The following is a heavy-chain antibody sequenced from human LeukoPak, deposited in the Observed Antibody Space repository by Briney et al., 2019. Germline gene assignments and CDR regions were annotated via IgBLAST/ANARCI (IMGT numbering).Heavy chain of an antibody. Sequence: KPSETPSLTCTVSGGSISSSTYYWGWIRRPPGKGLEWIGSIYYSGSTYYNPSLKSRVTVSVDTSKNQFSLKLSSVTAADTAVYYCVRGSTLRHYQYWGQGTLVTVSS. J-gene: IGHJ4*02. CDR3: VRGSTLRHYQY. CDR1: GGSISSSTYY. CDR2: IYYSGST. D-gene: IGHD3-16*01. V-gene: IGHV4-39*01.